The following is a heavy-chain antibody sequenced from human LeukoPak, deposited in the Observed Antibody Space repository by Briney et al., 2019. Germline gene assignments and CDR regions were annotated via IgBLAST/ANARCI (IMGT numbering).Heavy chain of an antibody. CDR2: IKQDGSEK. V-gene: IGHV3-7*01. J-gene: IGHJ6*03. CDR3: AREDYYYYYMDV. Sequence: GGSLRLSCAASGFTFSTYGMHWVRQAPGKGLGWVANIKQDGSEKYYVDSVKGRFTISRDNAKNSLYLQMNSLRAEDTAVYYCAREDYYYYYMDVWGKGTTVTVSS. CDR1: GFTFSTYG.